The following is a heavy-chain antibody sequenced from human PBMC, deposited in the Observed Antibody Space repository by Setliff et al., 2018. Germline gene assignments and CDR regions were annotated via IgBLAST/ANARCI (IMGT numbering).Heavy chain of an antibody. CDR1: GVKFNTLW. J-gene: IGHJ3*01. CDR2: ISPYSDYI. Sequence: PGGSLRLSCEASGVKFNTLWMSWVRQHPGKGLAWVSSISPYSDYIYYADSVKGRFTISRDNAKNSLYLQMNSLGAEDTAVYFCARSPANGGHDAFDVWGQGTMVTVSS. D-gene: IGHD6-25*01. V-gene: IGHV3-21*06. CDR3: ARSPANGGHDAFDV.